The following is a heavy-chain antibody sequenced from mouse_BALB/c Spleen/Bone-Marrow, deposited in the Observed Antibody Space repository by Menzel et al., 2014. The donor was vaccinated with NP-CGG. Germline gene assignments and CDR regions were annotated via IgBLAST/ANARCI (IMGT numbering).Heavy chain of an antibody. J-gene: IGHJ4*01. D-gene: IGHD1-2*01. CDR1: GFNIKDTY. CDR3: AEITTAAYYVMDY. CDR2: IGPANGNT. Sequence: EVQLQESGAELVKPGASVKLSCTASGFNIKDTYIHWVKQRPEQGLEWIGRIGPANGNTKYDPKFQGKATITADTSSNTAYLQLSSLTSEDTAVYYCAEITTAAYYVMDYWGQGTSVTVSS. V-gene: IGHV14-3*02.